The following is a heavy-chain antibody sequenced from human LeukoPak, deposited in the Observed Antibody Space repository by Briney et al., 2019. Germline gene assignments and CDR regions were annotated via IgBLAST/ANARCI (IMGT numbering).Heavy chain of an antibody. CDR3: ARETPDYSNYEGRYYYGMDV. J-gene: IGHJ6*02. V-gene: IGHV1-18*01. CDR1: GYTFTSYG. D-gene: IGHD4-4*01. CDR2: ISAYNGNT. Sequence: ASVKVSCKASGYTFTSYGISWVRQVPGQGLEWMGWISAYNGNTNYAQKLQGRVTMTTDTSTSTAYMELRSLRSDDTAVYYCARETPDYSNYEGRYYYGMDVWGQGTTVTVSS.